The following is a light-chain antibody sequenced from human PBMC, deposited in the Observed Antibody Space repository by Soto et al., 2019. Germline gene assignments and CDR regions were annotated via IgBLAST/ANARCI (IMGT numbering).Light chain of an antibody. CDR3: QQYTTYPGT. V-gene: IGKV1-5*03. CDR1: QSISRW. CDR2: EAS. J-gene: IGKJ1*01. Sequence: DIQMTQSPSTLSASVGDRVTITCRASQSISRWLAWYHQRPGRAPKLLIYEASSLESGVPSRFSGSGSGTEFTLTISGLQPDDFAAYYCQQYTTYPGTFGQGTKVEIQ.